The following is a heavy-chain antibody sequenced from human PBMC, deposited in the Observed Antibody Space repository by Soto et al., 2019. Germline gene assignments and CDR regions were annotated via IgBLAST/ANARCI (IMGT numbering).Heavy chain of an antibody. Sequence: EVQLVESGGGLVQPGGSLRLSCAASGFTFSVYTMNWVRQAPGKGLEWISYISSTSSTIYYADSVKGRFTISRDNAKNSLYLHMSSLKDDDTAVYYCVRDKSISRIAEYFDLWGRGTLVTVSS. CDR1: GFTFSVYT. V-gene: IGHV3-48*02. CDR3: VRDKSISRIAEYFDL. D-gene: IGHD3-22*01. CDR2: ISSTSSTI. J-gene: IGHJ2*01.